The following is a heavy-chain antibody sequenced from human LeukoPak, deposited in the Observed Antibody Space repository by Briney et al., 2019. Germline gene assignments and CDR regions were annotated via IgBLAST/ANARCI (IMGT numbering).Heavy chain of an antibody. CDR3: ARGPTRRYYYGSGSYYNVEYYYGMDV. Sequence: GGSLRLSCAASGFTFSSYAMHWVRQAPGKGLEWVAVISYDGSNKYYADSVKGRFTISRDNSKNTLYLQMNSLRAEDTAVYYCARGPTRRYYYGSGSYYNVEYYYGMDVWGQGTTVTVSS. CDR2: ISYDGSNK. V-gene: IGHV3-30-3*01. J-gene: IGHJ6*02. CDR1: GFTFSSYA. D-gene: IGHD3-10*01.